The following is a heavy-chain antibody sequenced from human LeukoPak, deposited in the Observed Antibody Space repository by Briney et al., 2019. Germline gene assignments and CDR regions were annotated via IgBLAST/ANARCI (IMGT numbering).Heavy chain of an antibody. J-gene: IGHJ4*02. CDR2: ISGSGGTT. CDR1: GFTFSTYA. Sequence: GGSLRLSCAASGFTFSTYAMNWVRQAPGKGLEWVSGISGSGGTTYYADSVKGRFTISRDNAKNSLYPQMNSLRAEDTAVYYCAKGADCGGDCFRLTFHYWGQGTLVTVSS. V-gene: IGHV3-23*01. CDR3: AKGADCGGDCFRLTFHY. D-gene: IGHD2-21*02.